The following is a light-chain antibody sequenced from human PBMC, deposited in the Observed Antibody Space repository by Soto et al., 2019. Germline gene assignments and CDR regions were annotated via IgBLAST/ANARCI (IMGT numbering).Light chain of an antibody. Sequence: DVVMTRSPLSLPVTLGQPASISCRSSQSLVYSDGNTYLNWFQQRPGQSPRRLIYKVSNRDSGVPDRFSGSGSGTDFTLKISRVEAEDVGVYYCMQGTHWPPMYTFGQGTKLEIK. CDR3: MQGTHWPPMYT. CDR1: QSLVYSDGNTY. J-gene: IGKJ2*01. V-gene: IGKV2-30*01. CDR2: KVS.